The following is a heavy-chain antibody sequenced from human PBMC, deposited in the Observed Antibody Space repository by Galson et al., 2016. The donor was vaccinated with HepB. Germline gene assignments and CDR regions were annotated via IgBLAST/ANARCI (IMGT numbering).Heavy chain of an antibody. CDR2: ISYDGSVK. J-gene: IGHJ4*02. Sequence: SLRLSCAASGFLFSSHAMHWVRQAPGKGLEWLALISYDGSVKYYADSVKGRFTISRDNSKNTMYVHMTGLRAEDTAVYYCAKSPATAGAYYFDSWGQGILVTVSS. D-gene: IGHD6-13*01. CDR3: AKSPATAGAYYFDS. CDR1: GFLFSSHA. V-gene: IGHV3-30*04.